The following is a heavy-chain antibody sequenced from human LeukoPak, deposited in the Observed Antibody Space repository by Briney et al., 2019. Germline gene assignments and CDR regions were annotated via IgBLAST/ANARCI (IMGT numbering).Heavy chain of an antibody. Sequence: LGGSLRLSCAAPGFTFTTYWMSWVRQAPGKGLEWLANIQQDGSQKYHVDSVKGRFTISRDNAKNSLHLQMNSLRAEDTAVYYCARVFSSGYSDYWGQGTLVTVSS. V-gene: IGHV3-7*01. CDR1: GFTFTTYW. J-gene: IGHJ4*02. CDR2: IQQDGSQK. D-gene: IGHD3-22*01. CDR3: ARVFSSGYSDY.